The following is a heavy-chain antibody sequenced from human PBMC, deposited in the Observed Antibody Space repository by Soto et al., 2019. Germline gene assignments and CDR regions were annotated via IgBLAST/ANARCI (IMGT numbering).Heavy chain of an antibody. D-gene: IGHD2-2*01. J-gene: IGHJ6*02. V-gene: IGHV3-21*01. Sequence: EVQLVESGGGLVKPGGSLRLSCAASGFTFSSYSMNWVRQAPGKGLEWVSSISSSSSYIYYAASVKGRFTISRDNDKNTRYRQMNGLRAEDTGVYYCASDGQPRYYYYGMDFWVQGTTVTVSS. CDR1: GFTFSSYS. CDR2: ISSSSSYI. CDR3: ASDGQPRYYYYGMDF.